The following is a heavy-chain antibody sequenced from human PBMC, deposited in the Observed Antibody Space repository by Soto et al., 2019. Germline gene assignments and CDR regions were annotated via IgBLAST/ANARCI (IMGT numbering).Heavy chain of an antibody. V-gene: IGHV1-2*04. CDR1: GYTFTGYY. CDR2: INPNSGGT. J-gene: IGHJ6*02. D-gene: IGHD3-3*01. CDR3: ARDYEYGMDV. Sequence: GASVKVSCKASGYTFTGYYMHWVRQAPGQGLEWMGWINPNSGGTNYAQEFQGWVTVTRDTSISTAYMELSRLRSDDTAVYYCARDYEYGMDVWGQGTTVTVS.